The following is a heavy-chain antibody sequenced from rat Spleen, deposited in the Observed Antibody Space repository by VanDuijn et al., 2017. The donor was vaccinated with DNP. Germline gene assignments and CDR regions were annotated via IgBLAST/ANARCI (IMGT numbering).Heavy chain of an antibody. CDR2: LNNAGNT. D-gene: IGHD5-1*01. V-gene: IGHV3-3*01. Sequence: EVQLQESGPGLVKPSQSLSLTCSVTGYSITSNYKWSWIRKFPGNKLEWMGYLNNAGNTNYNPSLKSRFSITRDTSKNQFFLQVNSVGTEDTATYYCAIQLGVFDYWGQGVMVTVSS. J-gene: IGHJ2*01. CDR1: GYSITSNYK. CDR3: AIQLGVFDY.